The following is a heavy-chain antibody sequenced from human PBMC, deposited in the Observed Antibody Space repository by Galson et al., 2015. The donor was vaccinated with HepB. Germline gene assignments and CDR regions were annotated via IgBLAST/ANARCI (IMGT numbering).Heavy chain of an antibody. CDR1: GFTFSSYA. Sequence: SLRLSCAASGFTFSSYAMHWVRQAPGKGLEWVAVISYDGSNKYYADSVKGRFTISRDNSKNTLYLQMNSLRAEDTAVYYCARNRERSSWPNWFDPWGQGTLVTVSS. CDR3: ARNRERSSWPNWFDP. CDR2: ISYDGSNK. V-gene: IGHV3-30*04. D-gene: IGHD6-13*01. J-gene: IGHJ5*02.